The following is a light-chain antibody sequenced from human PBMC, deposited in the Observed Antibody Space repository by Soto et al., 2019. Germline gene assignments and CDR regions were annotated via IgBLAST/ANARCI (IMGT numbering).Light chain of an antibody. CDR2: EVT. Sequence: QSALTQPASVSGSPGQSITISCTGTNNDVGAYPYVSWYQQHPGTAPKLIIYEVTNRPSGISDRFSGSKSGNTASLTISGLQAEDESDYYCSSFATSGTTVIFGGGTTLTV. V-gene: IGLV2-14*01. CDR3: SSFATSGTTVI. J-gene: IGLJ2*01. CDR1: NNDVGAYPY.